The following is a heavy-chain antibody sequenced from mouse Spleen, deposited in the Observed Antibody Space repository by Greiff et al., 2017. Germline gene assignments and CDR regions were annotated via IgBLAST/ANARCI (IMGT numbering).Heavy chain of an antibody. Sequence: VQLQQSGAELVRPGSSVKISCKASGYAFSSYWMNWVKQRPGQGLEWIGQIYPGDGDTNYNGKFKGKATLTADKSSSTAYMQLSSLTSEDSAVYFCASEAYYYGSSLRAMDYWGQGTSVTVSS. J-gene: IGHJ4*01. CDR1: GYAFSSYW. CDR3: ASEAYYYGSSLRAMDY. V-gene: IGHV1-80*01. CDR2: IYPGDGDT. D-gene: IGHD1-1*01.